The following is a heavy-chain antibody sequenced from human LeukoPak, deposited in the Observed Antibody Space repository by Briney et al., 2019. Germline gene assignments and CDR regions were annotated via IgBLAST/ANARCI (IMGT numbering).Heavy chain of an antibody. V-gene: IGHV3-23*01. CDR3: AKHAGSGSHRGRFDY. D-gene: IGHD3-10*01. CDR1: GFTFSSYA. Sequence: GGSLRLSCAASGFTFSSYAMSWVRQAPGKGPDWVSTISGSGGSTYYADSVKGRFTISRDNSKNTLYLQMDSLRADDTAVYYCAKHAGSGSHRGRFDYWGQGTLVTVSS. J-gene: IGHJ4*02. CDR2: ISGSGGST.